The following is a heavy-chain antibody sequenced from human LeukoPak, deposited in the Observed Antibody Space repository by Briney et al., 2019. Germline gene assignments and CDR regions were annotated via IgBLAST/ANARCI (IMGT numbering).Heavy chain of an antibody. D-gene: IGHD3-3*01. CDR2: ISYSGTT. Sequence: PSETLSLTCTRSGGSISSYYWRWIRQPPGKGLEWIGYISYSGTTNYTPSLKSRLTISVDTSKNQFSLKLSSVTAADTAVYYCARHGVLRFLEWSELYFFDYWGQGTLVTVSS. CDR3: ARHGVLRFLEWSELYFFDY. CDR1: GGSISSYY. J-gene: IGHJ4*02. V-gene: IGHV4-59*08.